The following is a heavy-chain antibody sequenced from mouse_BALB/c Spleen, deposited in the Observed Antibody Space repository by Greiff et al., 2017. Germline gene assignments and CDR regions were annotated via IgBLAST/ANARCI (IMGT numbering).Heavy chain of an antibody. V-gene: IGHV1S81*02. CDR3: ARGGRDWYFDV. CDR1: GYTFTSYW. CDR2: INPSNGRT. J-gene: IGHJ1*01. Sequence: QVQLQQPGAELVKPGASVKLSCKASGYTFTSYWMHWVKQRPGQGLEWIGEINPSNGRTNYNEKFKSKATLTVDKSSSTAYMQLSSLTSEDSAVYYCARGGRDWYFDVWGAGTTVTVSS.